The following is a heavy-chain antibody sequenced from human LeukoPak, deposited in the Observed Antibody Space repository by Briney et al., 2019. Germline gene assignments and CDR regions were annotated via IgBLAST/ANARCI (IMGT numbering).Heavy chain of an antibody. D-gene: IGHD3-3*01. J-gene: IGHJ4*02. V-gene: IGHV1-2*02. CDR1: GYTFTGYY. Sequence: ASVKVSCKASGYTFTGYYMHWVRQAPGQGLEWMGWINPNSGGTNYAQKFQGRVTMTRDTSISTAYMELSRLRSDDTAVYYCARDYDFWSGYYRFDYWGQGTLVTDSS. CDR2: INPNSGGT. CDR3: ARDYDFWSGYYRFDY.